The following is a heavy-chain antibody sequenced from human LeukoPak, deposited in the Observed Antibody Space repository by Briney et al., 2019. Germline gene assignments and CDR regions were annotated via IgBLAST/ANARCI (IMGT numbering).Heavy chain of an antibody. CDR2: ISWNSGSI. Sequence: PGGSLRLSCAASGFTFDDYAMHWVRQAPGKGLEWVSGISWNSGSIGYADSVKGRFTISRDNAKNSLYLQMNSLRAEDTALYYCAGLFGVGEKDHYYCGMDVWGQGTTVTVSS. J-gene: IGHJ6*02. CDR1: GFTFDDYA. V-gene: IGHV3-9*01. CDR3: AGLFGVGEKDHYYCGMDV. D-gene: IGHD3-10*01.